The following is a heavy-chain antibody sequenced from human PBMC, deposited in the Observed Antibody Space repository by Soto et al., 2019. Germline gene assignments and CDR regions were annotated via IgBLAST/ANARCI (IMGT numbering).Heavy chain of an antibody. J-gene: IGHJ5*02. V-gene: IGHV3-23*01. CDR3: AKDPLWYSSSWYPNWFGP. CDR2: FSATGDSA. CDR1: GFTFSSYA. Sequence: EVQLLESGGGLVQPGGSLRLSCAASGFTFSSYAMSWVRQAPGKGLEWLSGFSATGDSAHYADSVKGRFTVSRDNAQNTLYLQMNSLRAEDTAIYYCAKDPLWYSSSWYPNWFGPWGQGTLVTVSS. D-gene: IGHD6-13*01.